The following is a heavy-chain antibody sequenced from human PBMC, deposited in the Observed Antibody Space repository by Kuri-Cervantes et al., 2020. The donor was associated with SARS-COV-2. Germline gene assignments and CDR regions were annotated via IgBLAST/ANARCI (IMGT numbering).Heavy chain of an antibody. V-gene: IGHV3-49*03. CDR1: GFTFSSYW. CDR3: TSIVVVPAANY. Sequence: GRSLRLSCAASGFTFSSYWMHWFRQAPGKGLEWVGFIRIKAYGGTTEYAASVKGRFTISRDDSKSIAYLQMNSLKTEDTAVYYCTSIVVVPAANYWGQGTLVTVSS. J-gene: IGHJ4*02. CDR2: IRIKAYGGTT. D-gene: IGHD2-2*01.